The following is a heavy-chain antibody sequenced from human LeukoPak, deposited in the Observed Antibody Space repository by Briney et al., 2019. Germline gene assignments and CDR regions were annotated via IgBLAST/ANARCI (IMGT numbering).Heavy chain of an antibody. D-gene: IGHD4-17*01. Sequence: GGSLRLSCAASGFIFRDYSMSWVRQSPGRGLEWVANIKQEGTDKYYVDSVKGRFTISRDNARNLLYLEMDSLRVEDTAVYYCARDFNRRDLYGDPIGWGQGTLVTVSS. CDR1: GFIFRDYS. CDR2: IKQEGTDK. J-gene: IGHJ4*02. CDR3: ARDFNRRDLYGDPIG. V-gene: IGHV3-7*01.